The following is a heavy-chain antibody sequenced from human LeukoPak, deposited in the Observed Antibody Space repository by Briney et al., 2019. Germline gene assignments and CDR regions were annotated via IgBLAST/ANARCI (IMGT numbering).Heavy chain of an antibody. V-gene: IGHV1-18*01. CDR2: ITTYNGNT. CDR3: ARCILATCRYLPSFDL. Sequence: GASVKVSCKASGYTFTGYGISWVRQAPGQGLEWMGWITTYNGNTNFAQKVQGRVTMTTDTSTSTAYMELRSLRSDDTAVYYCARCILATCRYLPSFDLWGQGTLVTVSS. D-gene: IGHD3-3*02. CDR1: GYTFTGYG. J-gene: IGHJ4*02.